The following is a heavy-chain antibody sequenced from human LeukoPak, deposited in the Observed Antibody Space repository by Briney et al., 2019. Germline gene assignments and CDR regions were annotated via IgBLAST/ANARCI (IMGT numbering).Heavy chain of an antibody. D-gene: IGHD3-9*01. V-gene: IGHV4-59*12. CDR1: GGSISSYY. Sequence: SETLSLTCTVSGGSISSYYWSWIRQPPGKGLEWIGYIYYSGSTNYNPSLKSRVTISVDTSKNQFSLKLSSVTAADTAVYYCARNRYFGGHYYYYMDVWGKGTTVTVS. CDR2: IYYSGST. J-gene: IGHJ6*03. CDR3: ARNRYFGGHYYYYMDV.